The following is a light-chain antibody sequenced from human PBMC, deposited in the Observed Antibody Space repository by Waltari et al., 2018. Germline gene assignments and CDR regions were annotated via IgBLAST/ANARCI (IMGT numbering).Light chain of an antibody. Sequence: DIQLTQSPSSLSASVGDSVTITCRAGQTVTNYLNWYQQKPGKAPILLIYGASTLQTGVPSRFSGNGSGTEFTLTISSLQPEDFATYYCQQSYSTLLTFGGGTRV. V-gene: IGKV1-39*01. CDR3: QQSYSTLLT. J-gene: IGKJ4*01. CDR1: QTVTNY. CDR2: GAS.